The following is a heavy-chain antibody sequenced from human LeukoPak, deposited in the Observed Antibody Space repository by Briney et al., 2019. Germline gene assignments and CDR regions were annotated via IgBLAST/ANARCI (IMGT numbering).Heavy chain of an antibody. D-gene: IGHD2-2*01. CDR2: INPNSGGT. CDR3: ARRGQVPGSEYDAFDI. Sequence: ASVKVSCKASGYTFTGYYMHWVRQAPGQGLEWMGWINPNSGGTNYAQKFQGRVTMTRDTSISTAYMELSRLRSDDTAVYYCARRGQVPGSEYDAFDIWGQGTMVTVSS. J-gene: IGHJ3*02. CDR1: GYTFTGYY. V-gene: IGHV1-2*02.